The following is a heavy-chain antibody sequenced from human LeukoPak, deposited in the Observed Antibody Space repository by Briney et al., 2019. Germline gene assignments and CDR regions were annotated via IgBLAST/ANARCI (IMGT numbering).Heavy chain of an antibody. V-gene: IGHV3-23*01. CDR3: APKVVGSAPFDY. CDR1: GFTFSSYA. Sequence: GGSLRLSCAASGFTFSSYAMSWVRQAPGKGLEWVSAINGGGGSTYYADSVKGRFTISRDNSKNTLYLQMNSLRAEDTAVYYCAPKVVGSAPFDYWGQGTLVTVSS. J-gene: IGHJ4*02. CDR2: INGGGGST. D-gene: IGHD2-15*01.